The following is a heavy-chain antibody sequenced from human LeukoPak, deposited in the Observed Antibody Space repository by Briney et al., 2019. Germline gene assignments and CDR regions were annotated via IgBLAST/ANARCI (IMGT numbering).Heavy chain of an antibody. Sequence: SETLSLTCTVSGGSISSSSYYWGWIRQPPGKGLEWIGSICYSGSTYYNPSLKSRVTISVDTSKNQFSLKLSSVTAADTAVYYCARHDYSNSDYWGQGTLVTVSS. D-gene: IGHD4-11*01. V-gene: IGHV4-39*01. J-gene: IGHJ4*02. CDR2: ICYSGST. CDR1: GGSISSSSYY. CDR3: ARHDYSNSDY.